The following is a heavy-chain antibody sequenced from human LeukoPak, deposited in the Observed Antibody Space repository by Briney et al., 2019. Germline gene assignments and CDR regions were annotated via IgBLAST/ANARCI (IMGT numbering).Heavy chain of an antibody. J-gene: IGHJ6*04. V-gene: IGHV3-23*01. Sequence: GGSLRLSCAASGFPFSSYAMTWVRQAPGKGLEWVSAISASGGSTYYADSVRGRFTISRDNSKNTLYLQMNSLRAEDTAVYYCAKASAGSGRALYYYGMDVWGKGTTVTVSS. CDR1: GFPFSSYA. D-gene: IGHD3-10*01. CDR3: AKASAGSGRALYYYGMDV. CDR2: ISASGGST.